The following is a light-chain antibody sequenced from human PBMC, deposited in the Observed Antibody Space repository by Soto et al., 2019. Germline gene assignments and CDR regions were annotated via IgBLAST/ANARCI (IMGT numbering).Light chain of an antibody. CDR1: QSVSSN. V-gene: IGKV3-15*01. J-gene: IGKJ4*01. CDR2: GAS. Sequence: EIVMTKSPATLSVSPGERTTLSCRASQSVSSNLAWYQQKPGQAPRLLIYGASTRATGIPARFSGSGSGTELTLTISSLQSEDFAVYYCQQYNNWLSLTFGGGTKVEIK. CDR3: QQYNNWLSLT.